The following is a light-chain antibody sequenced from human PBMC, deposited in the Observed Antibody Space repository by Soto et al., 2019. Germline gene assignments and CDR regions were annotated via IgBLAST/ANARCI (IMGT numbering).Light chain of an antibody. CDR3: HSYTSRSTVV. Sequence: QSALTQPASVSGSPGQSITISCTGASSDVGGYNYVSWYQQNPGKAPKLLIYDVNNRPSGVSNRFSGSKSGNTASLTISGLQAEDEAEYYCHSYTSRSTVVFGGGTKLTVL. CDR2: DVN. J-gene: IGLJ2*01. V-gene: IGLV2-14*01. CDR1: SSDVGGYNY.